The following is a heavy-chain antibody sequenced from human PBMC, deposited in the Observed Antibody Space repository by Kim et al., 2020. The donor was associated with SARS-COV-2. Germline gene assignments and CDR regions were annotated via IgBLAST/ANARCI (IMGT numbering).Heavy chain of an antibody. CDR2: ISSSSSTI. CDR3: ARGMVRGVIYYYYYGMDV. V-gene: IGHV3-48*02. J-gene: IGHJ6*02. Sequence: GGSLRLSCAASGFTFSSYSMNWVRQAPGKGLEWVSYISSSSSTIYYADSVKGRFTISRDNAKNSLYLQMNSLRDEDTAVYYCARGMVRGVIYYYYYGMDVWGQGTTVTVSS. D-gene: IGHD3-10*01. CDR1: GFTFSSYS.